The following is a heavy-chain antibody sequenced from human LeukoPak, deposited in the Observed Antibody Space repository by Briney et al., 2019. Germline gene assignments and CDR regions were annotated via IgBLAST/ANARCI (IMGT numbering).Heavy chain of an antibody. Sequence: GGSLRLSCAASGFTVSSNYMSWVRQAPGKGLEWVSVIHSGGSTYYADSVKGRFTISRDNSKNTLYLQMNSLRAEDTAVYYCTTDSYYDILTGYYRYFDYWGQGTLVTVSS. D-gene: IGHD3-9*01. J-gene: IGHJ4*02. CDR1: GFTVSSNY. V-gene: IGHV3-53*05. CDR3: TTDSYYDILTGYYRYFDY. CDR2: IHSGGST.